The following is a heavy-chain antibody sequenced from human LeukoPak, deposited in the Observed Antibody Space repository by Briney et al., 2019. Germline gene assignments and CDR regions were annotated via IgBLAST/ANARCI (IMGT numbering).Heavy chain of an antibody. Sequence: SETLSLTCTVSGTSITNYYWAWIRQTPGKGLEWIGYIYPDGSTKYNPSLKSRGAISVDTSNNQFSLKVTSMTAADTAVYYCARQDYWGWFAPWGQGTLVIVSP. CDR2: IYPDGST. CDR1: GTSITNYY. J-gene: IGHJ5*02. D-gene: IGHD3-16*01. CDR3: ARQDYWGWFAP. V-gene: IGHV4-4*09.